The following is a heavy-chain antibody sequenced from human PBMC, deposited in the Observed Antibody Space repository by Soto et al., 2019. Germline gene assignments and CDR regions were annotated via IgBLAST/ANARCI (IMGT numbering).Heavy chain of an antibody. CDR3: AHRPNWGYNYGRVAFDF. V-gene: IGHV2-5*01. CDR2: IYSNDDK. CDR1: GFSLSTSGVS. J-gene: IGHJ3*01. Sequence: QITLKESGPTLVKPTQTLTLTCAFSGFSLSTSGVSVGWIRQPPGTALEWLALIYSNDDKRYSPSLKSRLTITKDTSKNQVVLTMTNMEPVDTATYYCAHRPNWGYNYGRVAFDFWGQGTMVTVSS. D-gene: IGHD5-18*01.